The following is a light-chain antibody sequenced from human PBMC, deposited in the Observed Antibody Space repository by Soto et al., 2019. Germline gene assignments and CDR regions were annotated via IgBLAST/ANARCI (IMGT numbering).Light chain of an antibody. J-gene: IGLJ2*01. CDR2: GNS. Sequence: QSVLTQPPSVSGAPGQRVTISCTGSSSNIGAGYDVHWYQQLPGTAPKLLIYGNSNRPSGVPDRFSGSKSGTSASLAITGLQAEDEADYYCQSYDRSLGGYVVFGGGTKLTVL. CDR3: QSYDRSLGGYVV. V-gene: IGLV1-40*01. CDR1: SSNIGAGYD.